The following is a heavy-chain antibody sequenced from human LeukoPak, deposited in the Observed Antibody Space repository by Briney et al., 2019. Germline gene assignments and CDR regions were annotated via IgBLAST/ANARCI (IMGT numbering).Heavy chain of an antibody. CDR2: ISGSGGST. Sequence: GGSLRLSCAASGFTFSSYAMSWVRQAPGKGLEWVSAISGSGGSTYYADSVKGRFTISRDNSKNTLYLQMNSLRAEDTAVYYCAKSLYYYDSSASFDYWGQGTLVTVSS. CDR1: GFTFSSYA. J-gene: IGHJ4*02. CDR3: AKSLYYYDSSASFDY. D-gene: IGHD3-22*01. V-gene: IGHV3-23*01.